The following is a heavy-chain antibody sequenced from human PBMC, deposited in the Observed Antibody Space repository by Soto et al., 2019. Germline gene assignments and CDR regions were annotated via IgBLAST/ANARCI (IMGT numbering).Heavy chain of an antibody. V-gene: IGHV1-46*01. CDR1: GYIFINYY. J-gene: IGHJ4*02. CDR2: INPSGGTT. Sequence: ASVKVSCKASGYIFINYYMHWVRQAPGQGLEWMGVINPSGGTTSYAQKFQGRVTMTRDTSTSTVYMELSSLRSDDMAVYYCARLATVTPPYYFDYWGQGTLVTVSS. CDR3: ARLATVTPPYYFDY. D-gene: IGHD4-17*01.